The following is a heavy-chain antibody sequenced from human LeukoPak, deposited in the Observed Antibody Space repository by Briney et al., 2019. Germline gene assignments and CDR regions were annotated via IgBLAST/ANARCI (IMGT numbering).Heavy chain of an antibody. CDR2: ISIYNGNT. CDR3: ARITYDFWSGYYMPDDP. D-gene: IGHD3-3*01. Sequence: ASVKVSCKASGYTFTNYGISWVRQAPGQGLEWMGWISIYNGNTDYAQKLRGRVTMTTDTSPSTAYMELRSLRSDDTAVYYCARITYDFWSGYYMPDDPWGQGTLVTVSS. J-gene: IGHJ5*02. CDR1: GYTFTNYG. V-gene: IGHV1-18*01.